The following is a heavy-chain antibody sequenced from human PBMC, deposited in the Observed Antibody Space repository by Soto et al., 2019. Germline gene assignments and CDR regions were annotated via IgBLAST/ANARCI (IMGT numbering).Heavy chain of an antibody. CDR3: AALGVNFDH. J-gene: IGHJ4*02. D-gene: IGHD2-8*01. CDR2: IGVGSGNR. V-gene: IGHV1-58*01. CDR1: GFTFTSSA. Sequence: AASVKVSCKASGFTFTSSAVQWVRQARGQRLEWIGGIGVGSGNRHYAQKFQERVTITRDMSTNKAYMELSSLRSEYTAVYYCAALGVNFDHWGQGTLVTVSS.